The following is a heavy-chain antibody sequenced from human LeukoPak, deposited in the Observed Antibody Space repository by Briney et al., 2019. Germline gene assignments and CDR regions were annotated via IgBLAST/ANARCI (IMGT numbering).Heavy chain of an antibody. CDR3: ARNDYDFWSGYTGGVDY. J-gene: IGHJ4*02. Sequence: PGGSLRLSCAASGFTFDDFGMSWVRQAPGKGLEWVSGINWNGASTGYADSVKGRFTISRDNAKNSLYLQMNSLRAEDTAVYYCARNDYDFWSGYTGGVDYWGQGTLVTVSS. V-gene: IGHV3-20*04. D-gene: IGHD3-3*01. CDR2: INWNGAST. CDR1: GFTFDDFG.